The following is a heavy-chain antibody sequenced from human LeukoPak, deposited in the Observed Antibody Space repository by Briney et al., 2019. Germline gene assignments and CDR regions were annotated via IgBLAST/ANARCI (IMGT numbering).Heavy chain of an antibody. J-gene: IGHJ6*03. D-gene: IGHD6-13*01. Sequence: GGSLRLSCAASGFTVSSNYMSWVRQAPGKGLEWVSVIYSGGSTYYADSVKGRFTISRDNSKNTLYLQMNSLRAEDTAVYYCAKPNSSSWYKIYYYYYMDVWGKGTTVTISS. CDR1: GFTVSSNY. CDR2: IYSGGST. CDR3: AKPNSSSWYKIYYYYYMDV. V-gene: IGHV3-66*02.